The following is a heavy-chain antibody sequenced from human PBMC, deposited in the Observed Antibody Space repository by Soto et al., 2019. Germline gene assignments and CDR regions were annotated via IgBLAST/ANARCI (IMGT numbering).Heavy chain of an antibody. CDR2: ISAYNGNL. CDR1: GYTFINYG. Sequence: QVQLVQSGAEVKMPGASVKVSCKASGYTFINYGISWVRQAPGQGLEWMGWISAYNGNLNYAQKIQGRVTMTTDASTTTAYMELRSLRSDDTAVYYCARDGTSGAEPFEIWGQGTMVTVSS. CDR3: ARDGTSGAEPFEI. D-gene: IGHD1-1*01. V-gene: IGHV1-18*01. J-gene: IGHJ3*02.